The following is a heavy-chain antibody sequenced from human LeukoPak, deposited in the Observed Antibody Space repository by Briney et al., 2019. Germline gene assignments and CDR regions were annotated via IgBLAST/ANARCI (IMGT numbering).Heavy chain of an antibody. D-gene: IGHD3-16*01. J-gene: IGHJ3*02. CDR2: IGTSSSTI. V-gene: IGHV3-48*02. CDR3: ARDSVWAFDI. Sequence: GGPLRLSCAASGFSFSTYSMNWVRQAPGKGLEWVSYIGTSSSTISYADSVKGRFTISRDNAENSLYLQMNSLRDEDTAVYYCARDSVWAFDIWGQGTMVTVSS. CDR1: GFSFSTYS.